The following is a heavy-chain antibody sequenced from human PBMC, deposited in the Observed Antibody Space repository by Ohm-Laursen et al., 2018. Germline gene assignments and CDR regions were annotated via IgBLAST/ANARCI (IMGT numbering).Heavy chain of an antibody. D-gene: IGHD3-16*01. CDR2: ISDDGSNK. J-gene: IGHJ4*02. V-gene: IGHV3-30*18. CDR3: ANVDYGDS. Sequence: RSLRLSCAASGFTFSSYAMHWVRQAPGKGLEWVAIISDDGSNKYYADSVRGRFSISRDNSKNTLYLQMSSLRAEDTAVYYCANVDYGDSWGQGTLVTVSS. CDR1: GFTFSSYA.